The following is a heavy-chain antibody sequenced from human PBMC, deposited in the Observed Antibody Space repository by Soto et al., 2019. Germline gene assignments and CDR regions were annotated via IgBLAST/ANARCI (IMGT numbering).Heavy chain of an antibody. V-gene: IGHV1-69*01. CDR2: IIPIFGTA. J-gene: IGHJ4*02. CDR3: AAPPLGY. Sequence: QAPGQGSEWMGGIIPIFGTANYAQKFQGRVTITADESTSTAYMELSSLRSEDTAVYYCAAPPLGYWGQGTLVTVSS.